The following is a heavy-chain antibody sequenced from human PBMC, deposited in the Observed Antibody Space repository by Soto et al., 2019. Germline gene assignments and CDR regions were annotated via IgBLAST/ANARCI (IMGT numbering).Heavy chain of an antibody. J-gene: IGHJ6*02. CDR3: ARGGVRTNGHCDIDV. Sequence: PGGSLRLSCEASGFTLSDQYMDWVRQAPGKWLEWVGRTRDKAHSYTTEYAASVKGRFTISRDDSKNSLHLQMNSLKTEDTAVYYFARGGVRTNGHCDIDVWGQGTKVTVSS. D-gene: IGHD1-1*01. CDR2: TRDKAHSYTT. V-gene: IGHV3-72*01. CDR1: GFTLSDQY.